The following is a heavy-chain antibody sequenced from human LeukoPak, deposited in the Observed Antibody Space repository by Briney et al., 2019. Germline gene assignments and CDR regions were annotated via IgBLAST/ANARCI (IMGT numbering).Heavy chain of an antibody. Sequence: GGSLRLSCAASGFTVSSNYMSWVRQAPGKGLEWVSVIYSGGSTYYADSVKGRFTISRDNSKNTLYLQMNSLRAEDTAVYYCAKGRNYGSSRFDIWGQGTMVTVSS. CDR3: AKGRNYGSSRFDI. J-gene: IGHJ3*02. CDR2: IYSGGST. CDR1: GFTVSSNY. D-gene: IGHD6-6*01. V-gene: IGHV3-66*01.